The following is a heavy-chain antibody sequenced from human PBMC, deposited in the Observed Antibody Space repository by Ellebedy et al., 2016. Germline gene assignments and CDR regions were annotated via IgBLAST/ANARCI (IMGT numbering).Heavy chain of an antibody. J-gene: IGHJ4*02. D-gene: IGHD2-2*01. CDR2: VYYTGST. V-gene: IGHV4-39*07. Sequence: SETLSLTCTVSGGSISTNDYYWGWIRRPPGKGLEWIGSVYYTGSTFYSPTLKSRVTVSVDTSKNQFSLTLRSVTAADTAVYYCVREGYCSPTSCPFDNWGQGNLVTVSS. CDR3: VREGYCSPTSCPFDN. CDR1: GGSISTNDYY.